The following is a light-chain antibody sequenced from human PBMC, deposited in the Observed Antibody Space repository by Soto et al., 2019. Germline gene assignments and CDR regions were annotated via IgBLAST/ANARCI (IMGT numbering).Light chain of an antibody. J-gene: IGKJ1*01. CDR1: QSISSY. CDR2: AAS. V-gene: IGKV1-39*01. Sequence: DIQMTQSPSSLSASVGDRVTITCRASQSISSYLYWYQQKPAKAPKLLIYAASSLQSGVPSRFSGSGSGTDFTLTISSLQPADFATYYCQQRYSTPVTFGQGTKVEIK. CDR3: QQRYSTPVT.